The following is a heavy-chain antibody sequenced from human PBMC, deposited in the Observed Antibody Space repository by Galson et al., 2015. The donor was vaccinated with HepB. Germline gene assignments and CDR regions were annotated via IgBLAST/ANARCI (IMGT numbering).Heavy chain of an antibody. V-gene: IGHV3-11*06. Sequence: SLRLSCAASGFTFSDYYMSWIRQAPGKGLEWVSYISSSSSSYTNYADSVKGRFTISSDNAKNSLYLQMNRLRAEDTAVYYCARSNSSGWRGCYFDYWGQGTLVTVSS. CDR3: ARSNSSGWRGCYFDY. CDR2: ISSSSSSYT. D-gene: IGHD6-19*01. CDR1: GFTFSDYY. J-gene: IGHJ4*02.